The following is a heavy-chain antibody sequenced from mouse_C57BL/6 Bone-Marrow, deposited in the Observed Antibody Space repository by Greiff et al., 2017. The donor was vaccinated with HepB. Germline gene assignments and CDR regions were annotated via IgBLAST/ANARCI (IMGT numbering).Heavy chain of an antibody. CDR1: GYTFTSYG. D-gene: IGHD1-1*01. V-gene: IGHV1-81*01. J-gene: IGHJ4*01. CDR3: ARSYYYGSRGAMDY. Sequence: QVQLQQSGAELARPGASVKLSCKASGYTFTSYGISWVKQRTGQGLEWIGEIYPRSGNTYYNEKFKGKATLTADKSSSTAYMQLSSLTYEDSAVYYCARSYYYGSRGAMDYWGQGTSVTVSS. CDR2: IYPRSGNT.